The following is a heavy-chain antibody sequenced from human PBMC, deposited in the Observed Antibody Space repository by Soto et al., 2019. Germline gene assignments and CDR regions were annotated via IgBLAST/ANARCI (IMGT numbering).Heavy chain of an antibody. D-gene: IGHD3-10*01. CDR1: GGTFSSYA. J-gene: IGHJ4*02. CDR2: IIPIFGTA. Sequence: QVQLVQSGAEVKKPGSSVKVSCKASGGTFSSYAISWVRQAPGQGLEWMGGIIPIFGTANYAQKFQGRVTITADESTSTAYMELSSLRLEDTAVYYCAREGRPGTMVRGFSPLDYWGQGTLVTVSS. CDR3: AREGRPGTMVRGFSPLDY. V-gene: IGHV1-69*12.